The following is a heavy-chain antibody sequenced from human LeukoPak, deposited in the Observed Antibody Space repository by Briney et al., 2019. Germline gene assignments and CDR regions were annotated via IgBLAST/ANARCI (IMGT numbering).Heavy chain of an antibody. CDR2: ITTGRGDT. J-gene: IGHJ4*02. Sequence: GASVKVSCTASGYTFTDYALHWVRQAPGQSLEWMGWITTGRGDTQYSQAFQRRITITRDKSASTVSMDLSALRSEDTAVYYCARGGKQWRGGNYFDSWGQGTLVAVSS. CDR1: GYTFTDYA. D-gene: IGHD6-19*01. V-gene: IGHV1-3*03. CDR3: ARGGKQWRGGNYFDS.